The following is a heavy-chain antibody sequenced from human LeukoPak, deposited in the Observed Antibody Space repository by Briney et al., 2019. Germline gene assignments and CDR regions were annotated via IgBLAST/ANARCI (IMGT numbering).Heavy chain of an antibody. V-gene: IGHV3-11*01. D-gene: IGHD3-10*01. Sequence: GGSLRLTCAASGFTFSDYYMSWIRQAPGKGLEWVSYISSSGSTIYYADSVKGRFTISGDNAKNSLYLQMNSLRAEDTAVYYCARDPSTMVRAGWFDPWGQGTLVTVSS. CDR3: ARDPSTMVRAGWFDP. J-gene: IGHJ5*02. CDR2: ISSSGSTI. CDR1: GFTFSDYY.